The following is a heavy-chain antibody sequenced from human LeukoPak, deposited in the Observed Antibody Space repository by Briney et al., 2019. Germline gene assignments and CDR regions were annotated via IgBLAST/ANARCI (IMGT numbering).Heavy chain of an antibody. J-gene: IGHJ4*02. CDR2: NYNDGRT. CDR3: ARGGGLLVAATFDY. V-gene: IGHV3-53*01. CDR1: GFIVRSNY. Sequence: PGGSLRLSCAASGFIVRSNYMSWVRQAPGQGLEWGSVNYNDGRTYYADSVKGRFTISRDKSKNTLYLQMNSLRAEDTDMYYCARGGGLLVAATFDYWGQGTLVTVSS. D-gene: IGHD2-15*01.